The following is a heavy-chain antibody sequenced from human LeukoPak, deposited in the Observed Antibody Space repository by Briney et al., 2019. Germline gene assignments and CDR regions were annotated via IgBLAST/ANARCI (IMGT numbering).Heavy chain of an antibody. J-gene: IGHJ3*01. CDR2: ASSSGFNT. V-gene: IGHV3-48*03. Sequence: GGSLRLSCGASEFTFINHPMNWVRQAPGKGLEWIAYASSSGFNTYYVDSVKGRFTISRDNAKKSLYLQMNRLKAGDTARYYCTRDASSGSYLNAFDLWGQGTTVTVSS. CDR1: EFTFINHP. CDR3: TRDASSGSYLNAFDL. D-gene: IGHD3-16*02.